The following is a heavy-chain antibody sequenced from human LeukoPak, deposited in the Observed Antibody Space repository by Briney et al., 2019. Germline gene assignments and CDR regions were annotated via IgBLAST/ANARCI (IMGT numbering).Heavy chain of an antibody. V-gene: IGHV4-34*01. CDR3: ARLHSSGYYVDY. CDR1: GGSFSGYY. Sequence: SETLSLTCAVHGGSFSGYYWSWIRQPPGKGLEWIGEINHSGSTNYNPSLKSRVTISVDTSKNQFSLKLSSVTAADTAVYYCARLHSSGYYVDYWGQGTLVTVSS. J-gene: IGHJ4*02. CDR2: INHSGST. D-gene: IGHD3-22*01.